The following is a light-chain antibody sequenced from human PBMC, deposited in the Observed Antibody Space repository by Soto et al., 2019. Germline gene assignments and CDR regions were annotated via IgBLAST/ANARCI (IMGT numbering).Light chain of an antibody. Sequence: DIVMTQSPDSLAVSLGERATINCKSSQGVLYSSNNNNYLAWYQQKPGQPPKLLIYWASTRESGVPDRFSGSGSGTDFTLTISSLQAEDVAVYYCQQYYSTPPTFGGGTKVDIK. CDR3: QQYYSTPPT. V-gene: IGKV4-1*01. CDR2: WAS. J-gene: IGKJ4*01. CDR1: QGVLYSSNNNNY.